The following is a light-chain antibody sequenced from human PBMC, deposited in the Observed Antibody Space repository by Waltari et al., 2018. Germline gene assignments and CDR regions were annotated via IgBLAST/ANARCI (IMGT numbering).Light chain of an antibody. CDR2: TAS. Sequence: DIQMTQSPSSLSASVGDRVAIPCRASQTIRKSLNWYQQKPGQAPKLLIYTASNLESGVPSRFTCSGSGTDFTLTSTNLQPEDFATYYCQQSFDMLSLTFGGGTKVDIK. J-gene: IGKJ4*01. CDR3: QQSFDMLSLT. V-gene: IGKV1-39*01. CDR1: QTIRKS.